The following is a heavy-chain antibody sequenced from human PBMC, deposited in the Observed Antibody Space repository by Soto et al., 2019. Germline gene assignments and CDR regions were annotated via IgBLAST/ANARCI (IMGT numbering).Heavy chain of an antibody. Sequence: PGGYLRPSCVGPGFTFNRYNMKWVRQAAGKRLEWGSSISTSGTYKYYAPSVEGRFTVSRDSAKKSLFLQMNNLGPDDTAVYYCAESGGHAYLGQGNRVTVSS. CDR1: GFTFNRYN. CDR3: AESGGHAY. J-gene: IGHJ4*02. V-gene: IGHV3-21*04. D-gene: IGHD2-15*01. CDR2: ISTSGTYK.